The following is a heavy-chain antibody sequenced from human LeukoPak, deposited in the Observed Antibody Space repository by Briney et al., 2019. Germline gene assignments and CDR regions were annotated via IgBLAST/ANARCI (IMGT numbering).Heavy chain of an antibody. CDR3: ARATRVGASTRIDY. D-gene: IGHD1-26*01. Sequence: GGSLRLSCAASGFTVSSNYMSWVRQAPGKGLEWVSVIYSGGSTYYADSVKGRFTISRDNSKNTLYLQMNSLRAEDTAVYYCARATRVGASTRIDYWGQGTLVTVSS. V-gene: IGHV3-53*01. J-gene: IGHJ4*02. CDR1: GFTVSSNY. CDR2: IYSGGST.